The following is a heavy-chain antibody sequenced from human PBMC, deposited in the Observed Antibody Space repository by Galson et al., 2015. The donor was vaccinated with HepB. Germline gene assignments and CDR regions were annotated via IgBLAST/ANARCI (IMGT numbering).Heavy chain of an antibody. J-gene: IGHJ6*03. CDR1: GYAFTTYY. Sequence: SVKVSCKASGYAFTTYYLHWVRQAPGQGLEWMGLINPTAGTTIYAQNFQGRVTMTRDTSTSTVYMELASLRSEDTAVYFCARDFSHCGGDCYSPHYYFYYSMDVWGKGTTVTVSS. V-gene: IGHV1-46*01. CDR2: INPTAGTT. D-gene: IGHD2-21*01. CDR3: ARDFSHCGGDCYSPHYYFYYSMDV.